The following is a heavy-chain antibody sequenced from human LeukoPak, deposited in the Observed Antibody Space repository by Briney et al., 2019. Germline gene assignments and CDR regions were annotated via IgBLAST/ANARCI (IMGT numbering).Heavy chain of an antibody. J-gene: IGHJ4*02. Sequence: GGSLRLSCAASGFTFSTFSRSWMAWVRQAPGRGLGWVASMNPDGNDKGYMDSVKGRFTISRDNANSSLYLQMTSLRAEDTAVYYCGRDPSWGAIDYWGQGTRVTVSS. CDR2: MNPDGNDK. CDR3: GRDPSWGAIDY. CDR1: GFTFSTFSRSW. V-gene: IGHV3-7*01. D-gene: IGHD7-27*01.